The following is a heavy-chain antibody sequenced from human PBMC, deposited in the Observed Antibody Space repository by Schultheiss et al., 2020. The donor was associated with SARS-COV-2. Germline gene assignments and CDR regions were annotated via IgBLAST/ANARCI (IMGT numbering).Heavy chain of an antibody. D-gene: IGHD2-2*01. V-gene: IGHV4-61*01. J-gene: IGHJ3*02. CDR2: IYYSGST. CDR3: ARGGLVVPDNAFDI. Sequence: SETLSLTCAVSGYSISSGYYWGWIRQPPGKGLEWIGYIYYSGSTNYNPSLKSRVTISVDTSKNQISLKLNSVTAADTAVYYCARGGLVVPDNAFDIWGRGTMVTVSS. CDR1: GYSISSGYY.